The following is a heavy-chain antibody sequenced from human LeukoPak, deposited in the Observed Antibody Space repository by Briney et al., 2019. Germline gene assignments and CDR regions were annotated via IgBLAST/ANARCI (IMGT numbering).Heavy chain of an antibody. CDR3: TRDPGFFQY. Sequence: GGSLRLSCAASGFTFSSYAIHWVRQAPGKGLEWVAVIAYDGINKYYADSVKGRFTISRDNSKNTLYLQMNSLRAEDTAVYYCTRDPGFFQYWGRGTLVTVSS. CDR2: IAYDGINK. CDR1: GFTFSSYA. J-gene: IGHJ1*01. V-gene: IGHV3-30-3*01.